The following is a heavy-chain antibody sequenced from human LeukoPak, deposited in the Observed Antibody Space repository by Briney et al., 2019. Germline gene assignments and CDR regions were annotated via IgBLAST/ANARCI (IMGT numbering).Heavy chain of an antibody. CDR1: GGSISSYY. J-gene: IGHJ5*02. V-gene: IGHV4-59*12. CDR2: IYYSGST. CDR3: ARGIQTGVWFDP. D-gene: IGHD5-18*01. Sequence: SETLSLTRTVSGGSISSYYWSWIRQPPGKGLEWIGYIYYSGSTYYNPSLKSRVTISVDTSKNQFSLKLSSVTAADTAVYYCARGIQTGVWFDPWGQGTLVTVSS.